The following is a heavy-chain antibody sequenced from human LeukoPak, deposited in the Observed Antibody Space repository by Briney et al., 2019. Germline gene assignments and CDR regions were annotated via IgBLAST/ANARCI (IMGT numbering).Heavy chain of an antibody. CDR3: AAVVVSGTPYFDY. CDR2: MYYTGST. Sequence: TSETLSLTCTVSGGSIRSYYWTWIRQPPGKGLEWIGYMYYTGSTKYNPSLKSRVSISVDKSKNQFSLTLTSVTAADTAVYYCAAVVVSGTPYFDYWGQGTLVTVSS. J-gene: IGHJ4*02. CDR1: GGSIRSYY. V-gene: IGHV4-59*03. D-gene: IGHD2-21*02.